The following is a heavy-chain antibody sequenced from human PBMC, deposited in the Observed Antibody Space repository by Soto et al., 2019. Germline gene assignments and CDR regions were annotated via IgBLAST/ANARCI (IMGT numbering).Heavy chain of an antibody. D-gene: IGHD3-3*01. CDR2: ISAYNGNT. Sequence: GXSGKVSFRASCYTFTSYGISWVRHAPGQGLEWMGWISAYNGNTNYAQKLQGRVTMTTDTSTSTAYMELRRLRSDDTAVYYCARDHDFWSGYWRDNWFDPWGQGTLVTVYS. CDR3: ARDHDFWSGYWRDNWFDP. V-gene: IGHV1-18*04. CDR1: CYTFTSYG. J-gene: IGHJ5*02.